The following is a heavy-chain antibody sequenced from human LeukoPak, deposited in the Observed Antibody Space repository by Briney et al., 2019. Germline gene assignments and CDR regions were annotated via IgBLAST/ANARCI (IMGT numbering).Heavy chain of an antibody. CDR2: IGVGSSSQ. Sequence: GGSLRLSCAASGFTFSYYAMNWVRHAPGKGLEWVSYIGVGSSSQYYGDSVKGRFTISRDNAKNSVYLQMNSLRAEDTAVYYCAREYQLLDELGYYMDVWGKGTTVTVSS. D-gene: IGHD2-2*01. J-gene: IGHJ6*03. V-gene: IGHV3-48*01. CDR1: GFTFSYYA. CDR3: AREYQLLDELGYYMDV.